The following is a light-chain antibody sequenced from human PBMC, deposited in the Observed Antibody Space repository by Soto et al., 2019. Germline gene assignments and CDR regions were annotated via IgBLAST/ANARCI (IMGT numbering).Light chain of an antibody. CDR3: QQYGASFLT. J-gene: IGKJ5*01. Sequence: EIVLTQSPGTLSLSPGERATLFCRASQSVDSSYLAWYQQKPGQAPRLLIYAASSRAAGVPDRFGGSGSGTDFTLTISRLEPEDFAEYYCQQYGASFLTFGQWTRLEIK. CDR1: QSVDSSY. V-gene: IGKV3-20*01. CDR2: AAS.